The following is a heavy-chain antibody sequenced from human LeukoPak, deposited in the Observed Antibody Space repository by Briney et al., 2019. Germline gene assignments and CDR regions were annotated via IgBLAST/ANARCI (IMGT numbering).Heavy chain of an antibody. CDR2: IIPIFGTA. J-gene: IGHJ6*03. CDR1: GGTFSSYA. D-gene: IGHD2-2*02. Sequence: SVKVSCKASGGTFSSYAISWVRQAPGQGLEWMGGIIPIFGTANYAQKFQGRVTITADESTSTAYMELSSLRSEDTAVYYCARDSISREYCSSTSCYMIHYYYYYMDVWGKGTTVTVSS. CDR3: ARDSISREYCSSTSCYMIHYYYYYMDV. V-gene: IGHV1-69*13.